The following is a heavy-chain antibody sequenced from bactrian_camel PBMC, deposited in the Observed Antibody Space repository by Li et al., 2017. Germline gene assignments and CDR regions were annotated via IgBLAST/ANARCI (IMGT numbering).Heavy chain of an antibody. V-gene: IGHV3S53*01. CDR3: AAESEWVGYGVECLDYDYRS. J-gene: IGHJ4*01. CDR1: GYTRCM. CDR2: IRNDGMM. Sequence: HVQLVESGGGPVRAGGTLRLSCAVSGYTRCMGWFRQAPGKRREGVAAIRNDGMMEYADSAKGRFTISKDNAKNTLHLQMDSLKPEDTATYYCAAESEWVGYGVECLDYDYRSWSQGTQVTVS. D-gene: IGHD4*01.